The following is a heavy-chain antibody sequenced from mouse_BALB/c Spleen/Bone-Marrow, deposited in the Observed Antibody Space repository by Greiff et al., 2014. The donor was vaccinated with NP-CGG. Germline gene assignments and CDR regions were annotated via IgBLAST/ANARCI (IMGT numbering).Heavy chain of an antibody. CDR3: ARHAYYDQTEVSFVY. J-gene: IGHJ3*01. D-gene: IGHD2-4*01. V-gene: IGHV5-9-2*01. Sequence: EVKLVESGGGLVKSGGSLKLSCAASGFSFNSYGMSRVRQTPEKRLEWVATISGGGSYTFYPDSVKGRFTISRDNAKNNLYLQLXXLRSEXTALYYCARHAYYDQTEVSFVYWGQGTLVTVSA. CDR2: ISGGGSYT. CDR1: GFSFNSYG.